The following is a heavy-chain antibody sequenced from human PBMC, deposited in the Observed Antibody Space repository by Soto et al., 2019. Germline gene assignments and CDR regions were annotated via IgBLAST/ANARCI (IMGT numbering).Heavy chain of an antibody. J-gene: IGHJ6*03. Sequence: QDQLLQSGGAVKKPGASVKVSCKASGYSFTNYGITWVRQADGQGCEWMGWISAYNVDTNYAQKLQGRVTMTTDASPSTAYLELSSRRSYDTAVYYCARDRGVAAPVAGNTPYSCYMDGWGKVTTVTVSS. CDR1: GYSFTNYG. V-gene: IGHV1-18*01. CDR3: ARDRGVAAPVAGNTPYSCYMDG. D-gene: IGHD6-19*01. CDR2: ISAYNVDT.